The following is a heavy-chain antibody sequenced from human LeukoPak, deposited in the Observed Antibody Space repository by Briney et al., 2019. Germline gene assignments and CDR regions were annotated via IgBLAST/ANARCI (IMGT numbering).Heavy chain of an antibody. CDR2: IYPGDSDT. D-gene: IGHD3-3*01. CDR1: GDSFTNYW. Sequence: GESLKISCKGSGDSFTNYWIGWVRQMPGKGLEWMGIIYPGDSDTRYSPSFQGQVTISADKSISTAYLQWSSLKASDTAMYYCAIPYNFWSGCLNSWGQGTLVTVSS. J-gene: IGHJ4*02. V-gene: IGHV5-51*01. CDR3: AIPYNFWSGCLNS.